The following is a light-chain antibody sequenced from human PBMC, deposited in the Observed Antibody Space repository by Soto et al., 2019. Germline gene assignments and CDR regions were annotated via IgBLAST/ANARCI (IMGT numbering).Light chain of an antibody. CDR1: GSDVGGYKY. CDR3: SSYASSSPFV. V-gene: IGLV2-14*01. Sequence: QSVLTQPASVSGSPGQSITIPCTGTGSDVGGYKYVSWYQQLPGKAPKLMIYDVSYRPSGVSDRFSGSKSGNTASLIISGLQAEDEADYYWSSYASSSPFVFGTGTKVTVL. J-gene: IGLJ1*01. CDR2: DVS.